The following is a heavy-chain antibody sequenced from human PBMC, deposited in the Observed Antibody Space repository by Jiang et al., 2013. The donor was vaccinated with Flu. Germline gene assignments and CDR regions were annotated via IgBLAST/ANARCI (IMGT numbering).Heavy chain of an antibody. D-gene: IGHD6-19*01. CDR1: GDSVSSNSAA. Sequence: QTLSLTCAISGDSVSSNSAAWSWIRQSPSRGLEWLGRTYYRSKWYGDYAVSVKSRITINPDTSKNQFSLQLNSVTPEDTAVYYCARALAVAGNAGWYYDLWGRGTLVTVSS. V-gene: IGHV6-1*01. CDR3: ARALAVAGNAGWYYDL. J-gene: IGHJ2*01. CDR2: TYYRSKWYG.